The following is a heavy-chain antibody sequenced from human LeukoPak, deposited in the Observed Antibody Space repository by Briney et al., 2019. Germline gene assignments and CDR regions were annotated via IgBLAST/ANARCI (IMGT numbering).Heavy chain of an antibody. CDR1: GFALRSYT. CDR2: ISSTSAYI. J-gene: IGHJ5*01. V-gene: IGHV3-21*01. D-gene: IGHD6-19*01. Sequence: PGGSLILSCAAPGFALRSYTVTWVRQAPGKGLEWVSSISSTSAYIYYAESVKGRFSISRDNVDNVVHLQMSSLRNEDTAFYYCARVAVAGPTGWFDSWGQGTLVTVSS. CDR3: ARVAVAGPTGWFDS.